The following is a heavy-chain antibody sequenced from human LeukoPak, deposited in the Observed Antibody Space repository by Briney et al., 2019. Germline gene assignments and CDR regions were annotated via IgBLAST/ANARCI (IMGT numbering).Heavy chain of an antibody. Sequence: GGSLRLSCAASGLTFSSYGMHWVRQAPGKGLEWVAVIWYDGSNKYYADSVKGRFTISRDNSKNTLYLQMNSLRAEDTAVYYCSRGRSTINALSVDDWGQWFLVSVYS. CDR3: SRGRSTINALSVDD. V-gene: IGHV3-33*01. CDR2: IWYDGSNK. CDR1: GLTFSSYG. D-gene: IGHD5-24*01. J-gene: IGHJ4*02.